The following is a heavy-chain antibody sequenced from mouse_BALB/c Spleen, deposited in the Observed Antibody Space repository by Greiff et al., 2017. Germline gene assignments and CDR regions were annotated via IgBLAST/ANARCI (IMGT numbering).Heavy chain of an antibody. CDR1: GFSLTDYG. V-gene: IGHV2-6-5*01. Sequence: VKVEESGPGLVAPSQSLSITCTVSGFSLTDYGVSWIRQPPGKGLEWLGVIWGGGSTYYNSALKSRLSISKDNSKSQVFLKMNSLQTDDTAMYYCAKTLYYYGSSPFDYWGQGTTLTVSS. CDR3: AKTLYYYGSSPFDY. J-gene: IGHJ2*01. CDR2: IWGGGST. D-gene: IGHD1-1*01.